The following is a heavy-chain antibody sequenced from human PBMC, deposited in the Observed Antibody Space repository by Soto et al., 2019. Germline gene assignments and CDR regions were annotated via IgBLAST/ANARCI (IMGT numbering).Heavy chain of an antibody. CDR3: ARGRHCLTGSCFQKSSDY. J-gene: IGHJ4*02. CDR2: IYKSATT. V-gene: IGHV4-30-4*01. CDR1: VYCICTVYYF. D-gene: IGHD2-15*01. Sequence: SATXSLTCSVSVYCICTVYYFWSWIRQPPGRAREYIGYIYKSATTYYNPSFESLVAISLDTSKRQFSLNVTSVTAADTAVYFCARGRHCLTGSCFQKSSDYWGQGKLVPVS.